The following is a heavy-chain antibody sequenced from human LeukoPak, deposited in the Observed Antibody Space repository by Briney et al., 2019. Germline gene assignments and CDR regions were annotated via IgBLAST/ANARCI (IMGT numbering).Heavy chain of an antibody. V-gene: IGHV4-61*02. CDR3: ASSIAARDDAFDI. D-gene: IGHD6-6*01. CDR1: GGSISSGSYY. J-gene: IGHJ3*02. CDR2: IYTSGST. Sequence: PSETLSLTCTVSGGSISSGSYYWSWSRQPAGKGLEWIGRIYTSGSTNYNPSLKSRVTISVDTSKNQFSLKLSSVTAADTAVYYCASSIAARDDAFDIWGQGTMVTVSS.